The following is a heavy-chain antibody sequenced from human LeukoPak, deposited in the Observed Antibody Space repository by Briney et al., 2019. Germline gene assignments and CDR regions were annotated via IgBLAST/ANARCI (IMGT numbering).Heavy chain of an antibody. V-gene: IGHV3-30*04. J-gene: IGHJ4*02. CDR3: ARGWYCSGGSCYNFDY. CDR2: VSYDGSIK. Sequence: PGGSLRLSCAASGFTFSSYAMHWVRQAPGKGLEWVAVVSYDGSIKYYADSVKGRFTISRDNSKNTLYLQMNSLRAEDTAVYYCARGWYCSGGSCYNFDYWGQGTLVTVSS. CDR1: GFTFSSYA. D-gene: IGHD2-15*01.